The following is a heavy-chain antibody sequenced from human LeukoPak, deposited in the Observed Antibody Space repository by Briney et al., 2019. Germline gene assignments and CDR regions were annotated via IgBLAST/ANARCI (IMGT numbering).Heavy chain of an antibody. CDR3: ARVGRDCSSINCYWADWFDP. Sequence: GASVKVSCKASGYTFSTYGITWVREAPGQGPEWVGWISGSTGSTHYAQAVQGRVTMTTDTSTGIAYMELRSLRSDDTAVYYCARVGRDCSSINCYWADWFDPWGQGTLVIVSS. D-gene: IGHD2-2*01. V-gene: IGHV1-18*01. J-gene: IGHJ5*02. CDR2: ISGSTGST. CDR1: GYTFSTYG.